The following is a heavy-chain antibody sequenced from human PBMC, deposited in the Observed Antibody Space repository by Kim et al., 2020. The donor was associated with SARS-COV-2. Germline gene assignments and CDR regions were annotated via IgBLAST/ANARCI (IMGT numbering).Heavy chain of an antibody. V-gene: IGHV3-53*01. D-gene: IGHD6-6*01. J-gene: IGHJ6*03. CDR3: ARDKLEYSSSLSYYMDV. Sequence: VKGRFTISRDNSKNTLYLQMNSLRAEDTAVYYCARDKLEYSSSLSYYMDVWGKGTTVTVSS.